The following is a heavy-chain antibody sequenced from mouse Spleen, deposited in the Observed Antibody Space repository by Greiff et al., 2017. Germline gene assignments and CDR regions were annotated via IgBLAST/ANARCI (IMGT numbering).Heavy chain of an antibody. Sequence: EVQLVESEGGLVQPGSSMKLSCTASGFTFSDYYMAWVRQVPEKGLEWVANINYDGSSTYYLDSLKSRFIISRDNAKNILYLQMSSLKSEDTATYYCARYPITTMVPYFDYWGQGTTLTVSS. CDR3: ARYPITTMVPYFDY. J-gene: IGHJ2*01. CDR2: INYDGSST. D-gene: IGHD1-1*01. CDR1: GFTFSDYY. V-gene: IGHV5-16*01.